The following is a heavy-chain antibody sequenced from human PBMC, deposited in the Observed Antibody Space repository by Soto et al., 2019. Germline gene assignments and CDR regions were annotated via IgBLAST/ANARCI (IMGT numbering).Heavy chain of an antibody. CDR2: ISAYNGNT. V-gene: IGHV1-18*04. CDR3: ARSQDRGSSTYYGMDV. CDR1: GYTFTSYS. D-gene: IGHD6-13*01. Sequence: QVQLVQSGAEVKKPGASVKVSCTASGYTFTSYSISWVRQAPGQEIERRGWISAYNGNTNYAQKLQGRVTMTTDTSTSTAYRELRSLRSDDTAVYYCARSQDRGSSTYYGMDVWGQGTTVTVSS. J-gene: IGHJ6*02.